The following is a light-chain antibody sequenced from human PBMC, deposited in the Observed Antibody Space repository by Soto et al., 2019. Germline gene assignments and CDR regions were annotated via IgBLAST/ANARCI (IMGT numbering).Light chain of an antibody. CDR3: FLYYTCGRLV. J-gene: IGLJ2*01. V-gene: IGLV7-46*01. CDR2: NTG. Sequence: QTVVTQEPPLTVSPGGTVTLTCGSSTGAVTSGHYPHWFQQKPGQAPRTLIYNTGNKYSWTPVRFSGSLLGDKAALTLSGAQPEDEADYSCFLYYTCGRLVFGGGTKLTVL. CDR1: TGAVTSGHY.